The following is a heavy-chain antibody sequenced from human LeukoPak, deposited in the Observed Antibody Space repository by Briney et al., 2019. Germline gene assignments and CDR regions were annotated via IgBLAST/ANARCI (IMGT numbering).Heavy chain of an antibody. CDR2: ISASGART. J-gene: IGHJ5*02. V-gene: IGHV3-23*01. CDR1: GFTFSSYW. Sequence: PGGSLRLSCAASGFTFSSYWMHWVRQAPGKGLDWVSTISASGARTYYADSVRGRFTISRDNSKNTLYLQMNSLRAEDTAVYYCAKVGTYSDSSGYLKWFDPWGQGTLVTVSS. CDR3: AKVGTYSDSSGYLKWFDP. D-gene: IGHD3-22*01.